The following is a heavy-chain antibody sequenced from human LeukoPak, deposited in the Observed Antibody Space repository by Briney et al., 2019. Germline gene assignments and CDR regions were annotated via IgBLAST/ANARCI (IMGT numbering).Heavy chain of an antibody. J-gene: IGHJ4*02. CDR3: ARVKIESGYSYGYFDY. D-gene: IGHD5-18*01. CDR1: GFTFSSYA. Sequence: PGGSLRLSCAASGFTFSSYAMHWVRQAPGKGLEWVAVISYDGSNKYYADSVKGRFTISRDNAKNSLYLQMNGLRAEDTAVYYCARVKIESGYSYGYFDYWGQGTLVTVSS. CDR2: ISYDGSNK. V-gene: IGHV3-30-3*01.